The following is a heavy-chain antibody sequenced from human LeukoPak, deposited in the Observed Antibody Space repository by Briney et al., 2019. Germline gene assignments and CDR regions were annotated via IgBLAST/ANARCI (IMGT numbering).Heavy chain of an antibody. CDR1: GGSISSYY. J-gene: IGHJ4*02. Sequence: PSETLSLTCTVSGGSISSYYWSWIRQPPGKGLEWIGEINHSGSTNYNPSLKSRVTISVDTSKNQFSLKLSSVTAADTAVYYCARGVAISPYYFDYWGQGTLVTVSS. CDR2: INHSGST. CDR3: ARGVAISPYYFDY. V-gene: IGHV4-34*01. D-gene: IGHD2-15*01.